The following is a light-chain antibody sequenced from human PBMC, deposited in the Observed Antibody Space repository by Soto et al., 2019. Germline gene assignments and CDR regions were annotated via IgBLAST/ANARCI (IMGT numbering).Light chain of an antibody. CDR3: QESFDTPLT. CDR1: RSISTY. V-gene: IGKV1-39*01. CDR2: AAS. Sequence: DIQMTQSPSSLSASVGDSVTITCRASRSISTYLNWYQQKPGKAPRLLIYAASSLQSGVASRFSGSGSGTEVTLTINRLQPEDFANYYCQESFDTPLTFGGGTKVQI. J-gene: IGKJ4*01.